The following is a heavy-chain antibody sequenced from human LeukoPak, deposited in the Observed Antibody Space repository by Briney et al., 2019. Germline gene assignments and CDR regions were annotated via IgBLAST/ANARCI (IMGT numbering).Heavy chain of an antibody. D-gene: IGHD1-26*01. V-gene: IGHV4-61*01. CDR2: IYYSGST. J-gene: IGHJ1*01. CDR1: GGSVSSGSYY. CDR3: ARGKGATGKIEYFQH. Sequence: SETLSLTCTVSGGSVSSGSYYWSWIRQPPGKGLKWIGYIYYSGSTNYNPSLKSRVTISVDTSKNQFSLKLSSVTAADTAVYYCARGKGATGKIEYFQHWGQGTLVTVSS.